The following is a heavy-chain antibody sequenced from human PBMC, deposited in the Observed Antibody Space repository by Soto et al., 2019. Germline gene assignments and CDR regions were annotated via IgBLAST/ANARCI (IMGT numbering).Heavy chain of an antibody. D-gene: IGHD3-10*01. Sequence: ASVKVSCKVSGYTLTELSMHWVRQAPGKGLEWMGGFDPEDGETIYAQKFQGRVTMTEDTSTDTAYMELSSLRSEDTAVYYCATSIYGSGSLGYWGRGTLVTVSS. CDR1: GYTLTELS. V-gene: IGHV1-24*01. J-gene: IGHJ4*02. CDR3: ATSIYGSGSLGY. CDR2: FDPEDGET.